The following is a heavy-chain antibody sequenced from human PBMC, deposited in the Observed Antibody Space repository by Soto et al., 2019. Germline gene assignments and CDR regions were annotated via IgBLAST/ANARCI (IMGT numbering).Heavy chain of an antibody. CDR3: ARGLITGSHYSGGWYYFDS. V-gene: IGHV4-34*01. J-gene: IGHJ4*02. Sequence: WTWIRQTPGKGLQWIGQINPSGSAIYNPSLKSRVTISVHTSNSQFSLELSSVTAADTAVYYCARGLITGSHYSGGWYYFDSWGQGTQVTVSS. D-gene: IGHD6-19*01. CDR2: INPSGSA.